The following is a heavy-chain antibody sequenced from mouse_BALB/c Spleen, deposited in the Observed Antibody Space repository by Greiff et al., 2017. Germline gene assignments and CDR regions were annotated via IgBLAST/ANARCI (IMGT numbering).Heavy chain of an antibody. V-gene: IGHV1-15*01. CDR2: IDPETGGT. CDR1: GYTFTDDE. D-gene: IGHD1-1*01. J-gene: IGHJ2*01. CDR3: AGGSSPFGY. Sequence: VQLQQSGAELVRPGASVTLSCKASGYTFTDDEMHWVKQTPVHGLEWSGAIDPETGGTAYNQKFKGKATLTADKSSSTAYMELRSLTSEDSAVYYYAGGSSPFGYWGQGTTLTVSS.